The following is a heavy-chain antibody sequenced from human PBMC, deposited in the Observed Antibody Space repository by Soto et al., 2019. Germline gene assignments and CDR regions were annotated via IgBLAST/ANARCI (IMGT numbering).Heavy chain of an antibody. CDR3: TRDGRGLGRLSLFEY. J-gene: IGHJ4*02. Sequence: GGSLRLSCAASGFNVNSDYMNWVRQTPGKWLEWVASIYSGETTYYADSVRGRFTISSDKSKNTLYFQLSSLRIEDTAVYYCTRDGRGLGRLSLFEYWGQGXLVTVSS. CDR2: IYSGETT. V-gene: IGHV3-53*01. D-gene: IGHD2-21*02. CDR1: GFNVNSDY.